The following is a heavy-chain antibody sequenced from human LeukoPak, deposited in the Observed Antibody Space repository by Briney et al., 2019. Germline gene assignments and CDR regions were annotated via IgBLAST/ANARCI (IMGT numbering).Heavy chain of an antibody. J-gene: IGHJ4*02. D-gene: IGHD6-6*01. Sequence: GGSLRLSCAAAGLTFNSYGMHWVRQAPGKGLEWVTFIRFDESNKYYADSVKGRFTISRDNSKNTLYLQMNSLRTEDTAVYYCAKALFEYSSSSVDYWGQGTLVTVSS. CDR2: IRFDESNK. CDR3: AKALFEYSSSSVDY. CDR1: GLTFNSYG. V-gene: IGHV3-30*02.